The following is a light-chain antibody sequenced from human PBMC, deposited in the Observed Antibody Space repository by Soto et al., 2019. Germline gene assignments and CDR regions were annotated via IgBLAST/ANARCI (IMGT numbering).Light chain of an antibody. CDR3: QQNFNTWT. V-gene: IGKV1-39*01. CDR1: QNIGRS. CDR2: AAS. Sequence: DIPMTQSPSSLSASVGDRVTITCRAGQNIGRSLNWYQQKPGKAPKRLIYAASGLQIGVPPRFSGSGSGTEFTLTISSLQPEDFATYYCQQNFNTWTFGQGTKVEMK. J-gene: IGKJ1*01.